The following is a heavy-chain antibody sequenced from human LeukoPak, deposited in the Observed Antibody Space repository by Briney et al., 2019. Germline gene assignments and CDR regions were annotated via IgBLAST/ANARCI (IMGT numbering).Heavy chain of an antibody. J-gene: IGHJ4*02. CDR2: ITAGNGNT. Sequence: GASVKVSCKASGYTLSSFVTHWVRQAPGQRLEWMGWITAGNGNTRYSQKFQDRVTITSDTSASTAYMELSSLRSEDTAVYYCAREEVQLERRQGFDYWGQGTLVTVSS. V-gene: IGHV1-3*01. D-gene: IGHD1-1*01. CDR1: GYTLSSFV. CDR3: AREEVQLERRQGFDY.